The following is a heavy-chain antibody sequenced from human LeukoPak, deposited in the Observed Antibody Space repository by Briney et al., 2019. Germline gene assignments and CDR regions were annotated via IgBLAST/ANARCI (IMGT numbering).Heavy chain of an antibody. J-gene: IGHJ4*02. CDR2: ISSGASTI. CDR3: ARDQGDY. CDR1: GFTFNTYR. Sequence: PGGSLRLSCAASGFTFNTYRMNWVRQAPGKGLEWVSYISSGASTIYYADSVKGRFTISRDNAKNSLYLQMNSLRVGDTAVYYCARDQGDYWGQGTLVTVSS. V-gene: IGHV3-48*01.